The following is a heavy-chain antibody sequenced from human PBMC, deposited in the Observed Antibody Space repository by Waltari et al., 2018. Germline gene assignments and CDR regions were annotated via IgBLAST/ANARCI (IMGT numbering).Heavy chain of an antibody. Sequence: EVQLVESGGGLVQPGGSLRLSCAASGFTFSSYWMSWVRQAPGKGLEWVANIKQDGSEKYYVDSGKGRFTRTRDNAKNSLYLQINILRAEDTAVYYCAREITSSWYRHWYFDLWGRGTLVTVSS. J-gene: IGHJ2*01. CDR1: GFTFSSYW. V-gene: IGHV3-7*01. CDR2: IKQDGSEK. CDR3: AREITSSWYRHWYFDL. D-gene: IGHD6-13*01.